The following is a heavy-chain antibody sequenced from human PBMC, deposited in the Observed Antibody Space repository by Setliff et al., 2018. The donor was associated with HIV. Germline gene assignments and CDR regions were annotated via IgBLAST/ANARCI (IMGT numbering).Heavy chain of an antibody. Sequence: SETLSLTCTVSGGSISSGSYFWTWIRQPAGKGLEWIGRIYTSGSTNYNPSLKSRVTISVDTSKNQFSLKLSSVTAADTAVYYCARGSDYIWGNYRFPFDYWGLGTMVTVSS. J-gene: IGHJ4*02. D-gene: IGHD3-16*02. CDR2: IYTSGST. V-gene: IGHV4-61*02. CDR3: ARGSDYIWGNYRFPFDY. CDR1: GGSISSGSYF.